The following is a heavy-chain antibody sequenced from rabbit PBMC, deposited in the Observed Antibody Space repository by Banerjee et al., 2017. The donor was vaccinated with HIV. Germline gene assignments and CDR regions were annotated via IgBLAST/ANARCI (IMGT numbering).Heavy chain of an antibody. CDR3: ARGSGSSYDL. CDR1: GLDFNSNHW. Sequence: QERLVESGGGLVQPERSLTLTCKVSGLDFNSNHWICWVRQAPGKGPEWIACIYTGSSGTTYYANWAKGRFTISKTSSTTVTLQMTSLTAADTATYFCARGSGSSYDLWGQGTLVTVS. D-gene: IGHD8-1*01. CDR2: IYTGSSGTT. J-gene: IGHJ3*01. V-gene: IGHV1S45*01.